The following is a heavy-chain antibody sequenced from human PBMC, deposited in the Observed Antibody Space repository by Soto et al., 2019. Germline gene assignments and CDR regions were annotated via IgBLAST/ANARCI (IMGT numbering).Heavy chain of an antibody. CDR3: ARGPGDCSSTSCPYLYYMDV. Sequence: SETLSLTCAVYGGSFSGYYWSWIRQPPGKGLEWIGEINHSGSTNYNPSLKSRVTISVDTSKNQFSLKLSSVTAADTAVYYCARGPGDCSSTSCPYLYYMDVWGKGTTVTVSS. CDR1: GGSFSGYY. J-gene: IGHJ6*03. CDR2: INHSGST. V-gene: IGHV4-34*01. D-gene: IGHD2-2*01.